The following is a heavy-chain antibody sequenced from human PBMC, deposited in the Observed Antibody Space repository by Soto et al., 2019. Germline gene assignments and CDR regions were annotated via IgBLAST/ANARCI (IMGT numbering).Heavy chain of an antibody. J-gene: IGHJ4*02. CDR3: AKVVDTAMVDDS. V-gene: IGHV3-30*18. D-gene: IGHD5-18*01. Sequence: QVQLVESGGGVVQPGRSLRLSCAASGFTFSSYGMHWVRQAPGKGLEWVAGISYDGSKKYYADSVKGRFPISRNNSKNPLYLQMNSLRAEDTAVYYCAKVVDTAMVDDSWGQGPLVTVSS. CDR1: GFTFSSYG. CDR2: ISYDGSKK.